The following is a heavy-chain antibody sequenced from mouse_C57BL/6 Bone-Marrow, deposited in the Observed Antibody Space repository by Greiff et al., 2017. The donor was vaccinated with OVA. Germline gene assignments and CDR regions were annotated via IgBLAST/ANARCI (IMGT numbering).Heavy chain of an antibody. V-gene: IGHV1-78*01. CDR3: ARRFYYDMEY. Sequence: VQLQQSDAELVKPGASVKLSCKASGYTFTDYTIHWVKQRPEQGLEWIGYIYPGDGSTNYNEKFKGKATLTADKSSSTDYMQLNSLTSEDSAVDFCARRFYYDMEYWGQGTSVTVSS. J-gene: IGHJ4*01. CDR1: GYTFTDYT. CDR2: IYPGDGST.